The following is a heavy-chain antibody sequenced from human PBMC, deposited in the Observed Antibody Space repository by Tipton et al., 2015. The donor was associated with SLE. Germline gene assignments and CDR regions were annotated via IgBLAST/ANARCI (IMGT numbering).Heavy chain of an antibody. Sequence: SLRLSCAASGFTFSRYWMSWVRQAPGKGLEWVANIKQDGSEKDYVDSVKGRFTISRDNAKNSLYLQMNSLRVEDTAVYYCASSFYCGGDCDPYYFDYWGQGTLVTVSS. CDR2: IKQDGSEK. V-gene: IGHV3-7*01. CDR3: ASSFYCGGDCDPYYFDY. J-gene: IGHJ4*02. CDR1: GFTFSRYW. D-gene: IGHD2-21*01.